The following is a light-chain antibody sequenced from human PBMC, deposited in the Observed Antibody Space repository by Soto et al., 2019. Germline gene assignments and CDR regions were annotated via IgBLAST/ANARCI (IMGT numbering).Light chain of an antibody. V-gene: IGKV1-5*03. CDR2: KAS. Sequence: IQVTKSAFALSASVGDRVIIVCRASQSISSWLAWYQQKPGKAPKLLIYKASSLESGVPSRFSGSGSGTEFTLTIRSLQPDDFATYYCQQYKTYRWTFGQGTKVDIK. CDR3: QQYKTYRWT. J-gene: IGKJ1*01. CDR1: QSISSW.